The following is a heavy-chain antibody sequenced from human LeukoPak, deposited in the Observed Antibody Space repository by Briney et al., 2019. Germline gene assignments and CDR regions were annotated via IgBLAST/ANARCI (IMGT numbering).Heavy chain of an antibody. V-gene: IGHV3-48*02. CDR2: ISSISTII. J-gene: IGHJ4*02. D-gene: IGHD1-26*01. CDR1: GFTFNSFS. CDR3: ARDLHSGAYTFDY. Sequence: PGGSLRLSCAASGFTFNSFSMNWVRQAPGKGLEWVSYISSISTIIYYAGSVKGRFTISRDNAKNSLYLQMNSLRDEDTAVYYCARDLHSGAYTFDYWGQGTLVTASS.